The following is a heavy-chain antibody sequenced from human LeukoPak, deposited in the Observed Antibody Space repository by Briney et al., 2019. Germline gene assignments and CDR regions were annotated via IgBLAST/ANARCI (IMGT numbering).Heavy chain of an antibody. J-gene: IGHJ4*02. CDR2: VKQDGSEK. Sequence: GGSLRLSCAAPGFTFNTHWMIWVRQAPGKGLKWVANVKQDGSEKYYVPAVRGRFTISRDNADNSMYLQMHSLSAEDTAVYYCATGRAAHLFDYWGQGTLVTVSS. D-gene: IGHD6-6*01. CDR3: ATGRAAHLFDY. V-gene: IGHV3-7*01. CDR1: GFTFNTHW.